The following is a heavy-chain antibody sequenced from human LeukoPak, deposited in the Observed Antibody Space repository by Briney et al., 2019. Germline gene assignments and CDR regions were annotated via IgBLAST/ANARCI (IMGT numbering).Heavy chain of an antibody. CDR2: IYYSGST. D-gene: IGHD5-18*01. CDR3: ARQRVDTVMADY. CDR1: GGSFSGYY. J-gene: IGHJ4*02. Sequence: SETLSLTCAVYGGSFSGYYWSWIRQPPGRGLEWIGSIYYSGSTNYNPSLKSRVTISVDTSKNLFSLKLSSVTAADTAVYYCARQRVDTVMADYWGQGTLVTVSS. V-gene: IGHV4-34*01.